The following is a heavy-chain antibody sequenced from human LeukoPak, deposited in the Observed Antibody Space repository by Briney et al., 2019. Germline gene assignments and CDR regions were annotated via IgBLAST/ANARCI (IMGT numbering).Heavy chain of an antibody. J-gene: IGHJ4*02. Sequence: GGSLRLSCAASGFTFSNAWMSWVRQAPGKGLEWVGRIKSKTDGGTTDYAAPAKGRFTIPRDDSKNTLYLQMNSLKTEDTAVYYCTTNYYGSGRFFDYWGQGTLVTVSS. CDR2: IKSKTDGGTT. D-gene: IGHD3-10*01. CDR1: GFTFSNAW. V-gene: IGHV3-15*01. CDR3: TTNYYGSGRFFDY.